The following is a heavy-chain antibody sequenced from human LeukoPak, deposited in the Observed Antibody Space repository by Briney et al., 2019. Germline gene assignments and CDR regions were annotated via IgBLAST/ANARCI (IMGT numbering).Heavy chain of an antibody. Sequence: ASVKVSCKASGYTFTSYYMHWVRQAPGQGLEWMGIINPSGGSTSYAQKFQGRVTMTRDTSTSTVYMELSSLRAEDTAVHYCAREWVGATFAFDIWGQGTMVTVSS. CDR2: INPSGGST. D-gene: IGHD1-26*01. J-gene: IGHJ3*02. V-gene: IGHV1-46*01. CDR1: GYTFTSYY. CDR3: AREWVGATFAFDI.